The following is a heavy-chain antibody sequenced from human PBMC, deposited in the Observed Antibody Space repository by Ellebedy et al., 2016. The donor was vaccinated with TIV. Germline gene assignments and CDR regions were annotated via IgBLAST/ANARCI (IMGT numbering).Heavy chain of an antibody. Sequence: SETLSLTXTVSGGSISSYYWSWIRQPPGKGLEWIGYIYYSGSTNYNPSLKSRVTISVDTSKNQFSLKLSSVTAADTAVYYCARGAYGSGTHWGQGTLVTVSS. CDR3: ARGAYGSGTH. J-gene: IGHJ4*02. CDR1: GGSISSYY. V-gene: IGHV4-59*01. CDR2: IYYSGST. D-gene: IGHD3-10*01.